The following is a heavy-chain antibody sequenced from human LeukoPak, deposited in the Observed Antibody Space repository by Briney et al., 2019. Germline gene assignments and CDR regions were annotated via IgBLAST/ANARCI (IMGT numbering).Heavy chain of an antibody. CDR3: ARGRRTGMIVVVITKYYYYYMDV. D-gene: IGHD3-22*01. CDR1: GYTFTSYD. V-gene: IGHV1-8*01. Sequence: ASVKVSCKASGYTFTSYDINWVRQATGQGLEWMGWMNPNSGNTGYAQKFQGRVTMTRNTSISTAYMELSSLRSEDTAVYYCARGRRTGMIVVVITKYYYYYMDVWGKGTTVTVSS. CDR2: MNPNSGNT. J-gene: IGHJ6*03.